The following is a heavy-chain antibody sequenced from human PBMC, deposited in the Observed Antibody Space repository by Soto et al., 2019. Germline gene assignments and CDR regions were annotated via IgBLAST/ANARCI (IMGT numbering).Heavy chain of an antibody. Sequence: ASETLSLTCGVSGGTVASSHWWSWVRQSPGGGLEWIGNVYHTGDTNFNPSLQSRVTISVDKSNNQFSLRPNSLTAADTAVYFCAREIVTAGGNNYFDPWGPGTLVTVSS. CDR2: VYHTGDT. V-gene: IGHV4-4*02. D-gene: IGHD2-21*02. J-gene: IGHJ5*02. CDR1: GGTVASSHW. CDR3: AREIVTAGGNNYFDP.